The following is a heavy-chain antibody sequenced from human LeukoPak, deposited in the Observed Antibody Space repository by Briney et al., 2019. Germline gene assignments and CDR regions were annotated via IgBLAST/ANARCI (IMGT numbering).Heavy chain of an antibody. CDR1: GFTFSTYA. J-gene: IGHJ4*02. D-gene: IGHD6-13*01. CDR2: ISSNGDST. V-gene: IGHV3-64*01. Sequence: GGSLRLSCAASGFTFSTYAMHWVRQAPGKGLEYVSAISSNGDSTYYANSVKGRFTISRDNSKNTLYLQMGSLRAEDMAVYYCARGPRYSPVDWGQGTLVTVSS. CDR3: ARGPRYSPVD.